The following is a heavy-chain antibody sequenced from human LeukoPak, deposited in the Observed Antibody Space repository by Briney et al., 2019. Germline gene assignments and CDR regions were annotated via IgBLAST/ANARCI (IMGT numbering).Heavy chain of an antibody. Sequence: PGGSLRLPCAASGFTPSSYWMSWVRQAPRKGLEWVANIKQDGSEKYYVDSVKGRFAISRDNAKNSLYLQMNSLRADDTAVYYCARVRSDGYNYDPMGYWGQGTMVTVSS. J-gene: IGHJ4*02. D-gene: IGHD5-24*01. CDR1: GFTPSSYW. CDR3: ARVRSDGYNYDPMGY. V-gene: IGHV3-7*04. CDR2: IKQDGSEK.